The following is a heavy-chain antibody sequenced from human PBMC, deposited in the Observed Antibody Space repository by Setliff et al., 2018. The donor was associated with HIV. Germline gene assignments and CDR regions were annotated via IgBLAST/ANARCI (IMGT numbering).Heavy chain of an antibody. CDR3: GRDNYYDSSGAIGY. CDR1: GYTFTAYY. CDR2: IGPSDGRT. V-gene: IGHV1-46*01. J-gene: IGHJ4*02. D-gene: IGHD3-22*01. Sequence: GASVKVSCKASGYTFTAYYLHWVRQAPGQGLEWMGVIGPSDGRTNYAQMFQGRLSITADASTSTAYMELSSLRSEDTAIYYCGRDNYYDSSGAIGYWGQGTLVTVSS.